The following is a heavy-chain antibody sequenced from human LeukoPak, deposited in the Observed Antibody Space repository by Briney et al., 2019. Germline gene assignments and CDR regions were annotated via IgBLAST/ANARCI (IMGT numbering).Heavy chain of an antibody. D-gene: IGHD4-17*01. CDR1: GGSISSGGYY. J-gene: IGHJ5*02. Sequence: SQTLSLTCTVSGGSISSGGYYWSWIRQHPGKGLEWIGYIYYSGSIYYNPSLKSRVTISVDTSKNQFSLKLSSVTAADTAVYYCARDGYGDLRGFDPWGQGTLVTVSS. CDR3: ARDGYGDLRGFDP. V-gene: IGHV4-31*03. CDR2: IYYSGSI.